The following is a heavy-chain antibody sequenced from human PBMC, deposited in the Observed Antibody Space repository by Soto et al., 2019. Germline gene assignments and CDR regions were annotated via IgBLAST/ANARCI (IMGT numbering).Heavy chain of an antibody. Sequence: PGESLKISCKGSGYNFAGYWIACVRQMPGKGLELMGIIYPSDSDTRYRPSFQGQVTISADKSISSAYLQSSSLRASDTAMYYCARGGVSTSTFDYWGQGTTVTVSS. V-gene: IGHV5-51*01. CDR2: IYPSDSDT. J-gene: IGHJ4*02. CDR3: ARGGVSTSTFDY. D-gene: IGHD3-3*01. CDR1: GYNFAGYW.